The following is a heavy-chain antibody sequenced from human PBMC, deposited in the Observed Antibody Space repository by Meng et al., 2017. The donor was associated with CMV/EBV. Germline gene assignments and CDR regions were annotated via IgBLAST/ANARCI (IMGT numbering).Heavy chain of an antibody. J-gene: IGHJ6*02. CDR3: ARYGMGASAFGDYYYYGMDV. CDR1: GGSFSGYY. V-gene: IGHV4-34*01. D-gene: IGHD6-13*01. CDR2: INHSGST. Sequence: SETLSLTCAVYGGSFSGYYWSWIRQPPGKGLEWIGEINHSGSTNYNPSLKSRVTISVDTSKNQFSLKLSSVTAADTAVYYCARYGMGASAFGDYYYYGMDVWGQGTTVTVSS.